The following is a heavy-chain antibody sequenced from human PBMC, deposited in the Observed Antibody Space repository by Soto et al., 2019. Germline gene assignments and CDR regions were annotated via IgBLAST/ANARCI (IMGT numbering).Heavy chain of an antibody. J-gene: IGHJ6*03. Sequence: SETLPLTCAVYGGSFSGYYWSWIRQPPGKGLEWIGEINHSGSTNYNPSLKSRITVNPDTSKNQFSLHLNSVTPEDMAVYYCAGTTSLQWYYMDVWDKGTTVTVSS. CDR1: GGSFSGYY. CDR3: AGTTSLQWYYMDV. V-gene: IGHV4-34*01. CDR2: INHSGST. D-gene: IGHD1-7*01.